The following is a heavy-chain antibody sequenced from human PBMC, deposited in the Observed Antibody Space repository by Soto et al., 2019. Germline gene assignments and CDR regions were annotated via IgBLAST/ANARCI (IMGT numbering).Heavy chain of an antibody. J-gene: IGHJ4*02. CDR1: GYTFTTYY. CDR2: INPNGGST. CDR3: ARDLGPLFYFDY. D-gene: IGHD3-16*01. Sequence: QVQLLQSGAEVKKPGASVKVSCTASGYTFTTYYLHWVRQVPGRGLEWVGIINPNGGSTYYAQNFRGRVTMTGDTATSTVYMELSSLTSEDTAVYFCARDLGPLFYFDYWGQGTLVTVSS. V-gene: IGHV1-46*01.